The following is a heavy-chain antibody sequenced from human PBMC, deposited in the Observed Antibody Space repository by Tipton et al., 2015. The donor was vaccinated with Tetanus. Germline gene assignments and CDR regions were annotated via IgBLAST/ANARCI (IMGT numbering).Heavy chain of an antibody. V-gene: IGHV3-11*04. CDR3: TSGAALDY. Sequence: SLRLSCATSGFTFSDYYMSWIRQAPGKGLEWVSDMSSSGITKNYADSVRGRFTISRDNAKNSLYLQMNSLRADDTAVYYCTSGAALDYWGQGTLVTVSS. CDR2: MSSSGITK. J-gene: IGHJ4*02. CDR1: GFTFSDYY. D-gene: IGHD6-25*01.